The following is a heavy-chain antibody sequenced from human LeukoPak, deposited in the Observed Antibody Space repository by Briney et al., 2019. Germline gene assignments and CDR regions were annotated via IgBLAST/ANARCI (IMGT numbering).Heavy chain of an antibody. J-gene: IGHJ3*02. Sequence: PGGSLRLSCAASGFTFSDYYMSWIRQAPGKGLEWVSYISSSGSTIYYADSVKGRFTISRDNAKNSLYLQMNSLRAEDTAVYYCARVGPSPYYYDSSGYSDAFDIWGQGTMVTVSS. V-gene: IGHV3-11*01. CDR1: GFTFSDYY. CDR2: ISSSGSTI. D-gene: IGHD3-22*01. CDR3: ARVGPSPYYYDSSGYSDAFDI.